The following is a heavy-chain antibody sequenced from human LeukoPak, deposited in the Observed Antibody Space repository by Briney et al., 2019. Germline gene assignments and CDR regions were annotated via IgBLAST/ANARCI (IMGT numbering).Heavy chain of an antibody. CDR2: ISGSGGST. CDR1: GFTFSGYV. J-gene: IGHJ5*01. Sequence: GGSLRLSCAASGFTFSGYVITWVRQAPGKGLEWVSAISGSGGSTYYADSVKGRFTISRDNSKNTLYLQMNSLRAEDTAVYYCAKDPAGRYFDWFEWSGQGTLVTVSS. CDR3: AKDPAGRYFDWFEW. D-gene: IGHD3-9*01. V-gene: IGHV3-23*01.